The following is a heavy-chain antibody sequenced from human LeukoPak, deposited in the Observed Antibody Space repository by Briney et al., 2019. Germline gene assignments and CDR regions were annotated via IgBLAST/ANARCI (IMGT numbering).Heavy chain of an antibody. V-gene: IGHV3-74*01. CDR3: VRDRWPGLGDF. CDR1: GFTLSKFW. D-gene: IGHD6-19*01. Sequence: PGGSLRLSCAASGFTLSKFWMHWVRQAPGKGLEWLSCINGDGTDTNYADSVKGRFTISRDNSKNTLYLQMSSLRAEDTAVYYCVRDRWPGLGDFWGQGTTVIVSS. J-gene: IGHJ6*02. CDR2: INGDGTDT.